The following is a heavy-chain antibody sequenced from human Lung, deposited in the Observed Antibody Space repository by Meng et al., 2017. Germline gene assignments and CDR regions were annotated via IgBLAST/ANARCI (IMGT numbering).Heavy chain of an antibody. CDR1: GGSFSDYY. CDR2: INHSGST. J-gene: IGHJ4*02. Sequence: QLQLQQWASGILKPSETLSLTFVVSGGSFSDYYWSWIRQPPGKGLEWIGEINHSGSTNYNPSLESRATISVDTSQNNLSLKLSSVTAADSAVYYCARGPTTMAHDFDYWGQGTLVTVSS. V-gene: IGHV4-34*02. D-gene: IGHD4-11*01. CDR3: ARGPTTMAHDFDY.